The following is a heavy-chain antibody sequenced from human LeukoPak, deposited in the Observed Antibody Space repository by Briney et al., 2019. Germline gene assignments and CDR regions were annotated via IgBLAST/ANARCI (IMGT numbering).Heavy chain of an antibody. Sequence: TGGSLRLSCAASGFTFSSYAVSWVRQAPGKGLEWVSAISGSGGSTYYADSVKGRFTISRDNSKNTLYLQMNSLRAEDTAVYYCAKAWTYYYDSRLDYWGQGTLVTVSS. V-gene: IGHV3-23*01. D-gene: IGHD3-22*01. CDR3: AKAWTYYYDSRLDY. CDR2: ISGSGGST. J-gene: IGHJ4*02. CDR1: GFTFSSYA.